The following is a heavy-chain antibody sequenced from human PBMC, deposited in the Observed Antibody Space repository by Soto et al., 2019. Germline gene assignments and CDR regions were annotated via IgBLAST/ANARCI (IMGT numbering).Heavy chain of an antibody. CDR1: GSTFSTLD. CDR3: ARYIFGQGFIS. J-gene: IGHJ4*02. CDR2: MHANTGLT. Sequence: QVQLVQSGAEVKKPGASVKVSCKASGSTFSTLDLNWVRQAPGQGLDWMGWMHANTGLTGHAQKFQGRLSMTRDTATSTAYMELSSLRADATAVYYCARYIFGQGFISWGQGTLVTVSS. V-gene: IGHV1-8*01. D-gene: IGHD3-10*01.